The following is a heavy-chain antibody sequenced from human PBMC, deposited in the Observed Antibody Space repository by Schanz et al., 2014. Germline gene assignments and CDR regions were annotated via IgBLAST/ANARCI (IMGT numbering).Heavy chain of an antibody. CDR1: GYTFTSYA. Sequence: QVQLVQSGAVVKIPGASVKVSCKTSGYTFTSYAITWVRQAPGQGLEWMGWISAYNGDTNYAQKIQGRVTMTTDASTSTAYMELRSLTSDDTAVYYCARVVRSDYLSELDFWGQGTQVIVSS. V-gene: IGHV1-18*04. D-gene: IGHD4-17*01. CDR3: ARVVRSDYLSELDF. J-gene: IGHJ4*02. CDR2: ISAYNGDT.